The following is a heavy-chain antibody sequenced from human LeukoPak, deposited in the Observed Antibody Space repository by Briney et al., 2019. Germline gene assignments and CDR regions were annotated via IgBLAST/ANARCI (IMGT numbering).Heavy chain of an antibody. V-gene: IGHV3-7*01. Sequence: PGGSLRLSCAASGFSFSNHWMSWVRRAPGKGLEWVASINLDGTDKYYVDAVKGRFTISRDNAKNSLFLEMNSLRATDTAVYYCVRNGGSLDYWGQGTLVTVSS. CDR1: GFSFSNHW. J-gene: IGHJ4*02. CDR3: VRNGGSLDY. CDR2: INLDGTDK. D-gene: IGHD2-15*01.